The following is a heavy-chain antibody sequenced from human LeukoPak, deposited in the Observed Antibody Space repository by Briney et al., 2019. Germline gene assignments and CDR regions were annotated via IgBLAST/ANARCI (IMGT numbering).Heavy chain of an antibody. CDR2: INPNSGGT. Sequence: ASVKVSCKASGYTFTGYYMHWVRQAPGQGLEWMGWINPNSGGTNYAQKFQGRVTMTRDTSISTAYMELSRLRSDDTAVYYCARGPSSRGTSGHLFDYWGQGTLVTVSS. V-gene: IGHV1-2*02. CDR3: ARGPSSRGTSGHLFDY. D-gene: IGHD1-7*01. CDR1: GYTFTGYY. J-gene: IGHJ4*02.